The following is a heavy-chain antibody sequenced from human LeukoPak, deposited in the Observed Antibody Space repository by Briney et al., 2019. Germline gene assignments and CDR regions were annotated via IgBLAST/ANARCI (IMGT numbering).Heavy chain of an antibody. Sequence: SETLSPTCTVSCGSVSSGSYYWSWIRQPPGKGLDWFGYVYYSGSTSYNPSLKSRLTISLDTSRNQSSLKLTSVTAADTAVYYCARATPSRSGLNYWGQRTLVTVSS. CDR3: ARATPSRSGLNY. CDR2: VYYSGST. CDR1: CGSVSSGSYY. J-gene: IGHJ4*02. V-gene: IGHV4-61*01. D-gene: IGHD6-19*01.